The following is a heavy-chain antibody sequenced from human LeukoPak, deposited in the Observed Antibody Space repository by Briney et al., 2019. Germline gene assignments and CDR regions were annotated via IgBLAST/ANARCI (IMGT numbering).Heavy chain of an antibody. CDR3: ARGGENLTEGDIVAAIDS. CDR1: GYTFTGYY. CDR2: INPNSGGT. Sequence: ASVKVSCKASGYTFTGYYMHWVRQAPGQGLEWMGWINPNSGGTNYAQKFQGWVTMTRDTSISTAYMELSRLRSDDTAVYYCARGGENLTEGDIVAAIDSWGQGTLVTVSS. D-gene: IGHD5-12*01. J-gene: IGHJ4*02. V-gene: IGHV1-2*04.